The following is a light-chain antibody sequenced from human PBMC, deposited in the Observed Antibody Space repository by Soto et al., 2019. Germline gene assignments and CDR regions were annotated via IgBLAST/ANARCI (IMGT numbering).Light chain of an antibody. Sequence: QSALTQPASVSGSPGQSITISCTGTSSDVGSYNLVSWYQKHPGKAPKLMIYEVSKRPSGVSNRFSGSKSGNMASLTISVLQAEDEADYYCCSYAGSSTVFGGGTKLTVL. J-gene: IGLJ2*01. CDR1: SSDVGSYNL. CDR2: EVS. CDR3: CSYAGSSTV. V-gene: IGLV2-23*02.